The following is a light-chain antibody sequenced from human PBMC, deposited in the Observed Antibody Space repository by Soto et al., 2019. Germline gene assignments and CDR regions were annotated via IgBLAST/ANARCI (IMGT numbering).Light chain of an antibody. CDR2: EVS. CDR1: RSDVGGYNY. CDR3: SSYTSGGTLV. J-gene: IGLJ2*01. V-gene: IGLV2-14*01. Sequence: QSALTQPASVSGSPGQSITISCTGTRSDVGGYNYVSWYQQYPGKAPKLIIYEVSNRPSGVSNRFSGSKSANTASLTISGLQAEDEADYYCSSYTSGGTLVFGAGTKVTVL.